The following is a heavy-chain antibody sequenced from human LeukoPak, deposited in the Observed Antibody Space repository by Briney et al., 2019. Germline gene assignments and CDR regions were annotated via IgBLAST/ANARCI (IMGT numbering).Heavy chain of an antibody. Sequence: GSLRLSCAASGFTFSSYAMSWVRQAPGKGLEWVSAISGSGGSTYYADSVKGRFTISRDNAKNSLYLQMNSLRAEDTAVYYCARDLTDTAMVDVDYWGQGTPVTVSS. V-gene: IGHV3-23*01. CDR3: ARDLTDTAMVDVDY. D-gene: IGHD5-18*01. J-gene: IGHJ4*02. CDR1: GFTFSSYA. CDR2: ISGSGGST.